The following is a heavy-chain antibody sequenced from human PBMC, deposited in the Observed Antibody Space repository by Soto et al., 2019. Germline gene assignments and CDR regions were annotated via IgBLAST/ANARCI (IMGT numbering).Heavy chain of an antibody. V-gene: IGHV3-23*01. J-gene: IGHJ3*01. CDR2: VGGTGVMT. D-gene: IGHD2-2*01. Sequence: GGSLRLSCAASGFTFSTYAMSWVRQAPGKGLQWVSDVGGTGVMTNYADSVKGRFTISRDNSENMVFLQMNSLRAEDTAVYYCAKSLSIGPGRRAFDVWGQGTRVTVSS. CDR3: AKSLSIGPGRRAFDV. CDR1: GFTFSTYA.